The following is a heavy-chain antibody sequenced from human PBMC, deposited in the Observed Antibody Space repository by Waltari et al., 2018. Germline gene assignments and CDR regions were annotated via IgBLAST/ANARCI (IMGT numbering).Heavy chain of an antibody. CDR1: GFNFSSSA. CDR3: ASCVLVVYAGDSCFDY. J-gene: IGHJ4*02. D-gene: IGHD2-8*02. Sequence: QVPLVESGGGVVQPGRSLRLSCAASGFNFSSSAIHWVRPAPGKGLGWVAVRSFDGSNKYYADSVKGRFTSSRDNSKNTLYLQMNSLRAEDTAVYYCASCVLVVYAGDSCFDYWGQGTLVTVSS. CDR2: RSFDGSNK. V-gene: IGHV3-30-3*01.